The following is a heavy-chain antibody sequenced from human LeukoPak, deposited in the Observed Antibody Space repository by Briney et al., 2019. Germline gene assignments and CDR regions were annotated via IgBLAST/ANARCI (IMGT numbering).Heavy chain of an antibody. V-gene: IGHV3-30*18. CDR3: AKDVELGD. CDR1: GFTFSSYG. J-gene: IGHJ4*02. Sequence: GRSLRLSCAASGFTFSSYGMHWVRQAPGKGLEWVAVISYDGSNKYYADSVKGRFTISRDNSKNTLYLQMNSLRAEDTAVYYCAKDVELGDWGQGTLVTVSS. CDR2: ISYDGSNK. D-gene: IGHD1-26*01.